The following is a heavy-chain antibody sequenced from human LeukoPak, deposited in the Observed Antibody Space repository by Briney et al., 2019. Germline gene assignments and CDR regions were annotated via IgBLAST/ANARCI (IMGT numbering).Heavy chain of an antibody. Sequence: GTSVKVSCKASGYTFTSYDINWVRQATGQGLEWMGWMNPNSGNTGYAQKFQGRVTMTRNTSISTAYMELSSLRSEDTAVYYCARVGLQYYYYYYMDVWGKGTTVTVSS. CDR1: GYTFTSYD. CDR3: ARVGLQYYYYYYMDV. J-gene: IGHJ6*03. V-gene: IGHV1-8*01. CDR2: MNPNSGNT.